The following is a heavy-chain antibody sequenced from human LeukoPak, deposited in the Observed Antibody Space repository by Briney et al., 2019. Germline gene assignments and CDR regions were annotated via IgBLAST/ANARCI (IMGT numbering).Heavy chain of an antibody. V-gene: IGHV3-23*01. J-gene: IGHJ4*02. Sequence: GGSLRLSCAASGFTFSSYAMSWVRRAPGKGLEWVSAISASGNNTYYTDSVKGRFTISRDNSKSTLYLQMNSLRAEDTAVYYCVKDHWGSYYSLFDYWGQGTLVTASS. CDR3: VKDHWGSYYSLFDY. CDR2: ISASGNNT. CDR1: GFTFSSYA. D-gene: IGHD1-26*01.